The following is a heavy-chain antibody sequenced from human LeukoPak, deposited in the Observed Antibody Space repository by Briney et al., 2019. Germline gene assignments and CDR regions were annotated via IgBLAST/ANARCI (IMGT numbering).Heavy chain of an antibody. CDR3: VREYSSSWFDYYFDY. Sequence: GGSLRLTCEASGFTFSSYWMTWVRQAPGKGLEWVANIVQDGGEKHYVDSVKGRFTISRDNAKNSLYLQLNSLRDEDTAVYYCVREYSSSWFDYYFDYWGQGTLVTVSS. J-gene: IGHJ4*02. CDR2: IVQDGGEK. CDR1: GFTFSSYW. V-gene: IGHV3-7*01. D-gene: IGHD6-13*01.